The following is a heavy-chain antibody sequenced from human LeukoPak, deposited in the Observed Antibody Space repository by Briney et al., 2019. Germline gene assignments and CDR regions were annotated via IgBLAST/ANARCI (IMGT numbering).Heavy chain of an antibody. V-gene: IGHV4-59*11. CDR2: VYYNGET. D-gene: IGHD3-9*01. CDR3: ARGFALTGCFEFYYSDSMDV. Sequence: SETLSLTCTVSGDTISSHFRSWIRQSPGTGLEWIGYVYYNGETNYNPSLESRVTMSVDASTKQFSLKLTSVTAAGTAVYYGARGFALTGCFEFYYSDSMDVWGKGTTVTVSS. J-gene: IGHJ6*03. CDR1: GDTISSHF.